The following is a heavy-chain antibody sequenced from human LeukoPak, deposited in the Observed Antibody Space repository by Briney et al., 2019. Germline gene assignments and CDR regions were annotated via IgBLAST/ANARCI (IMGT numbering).Heavy chain of an antibody. V-gene: IGHV4-59*01. Sequence: PSETLSLTCIVSGGSISSYYWSWIRQPPGKGLEWIGYIYYSGSTNYNPSLKSRVTISVDTSKNQFSLKLSSVTAADTAVYYCARFSAANAFDYWGQGTLVTVSS. J-gene: IGHJ4*02. CDR3: ARFSAANAFDY. D-gene: IGHD2-2*01. CDR1: GGSISSYY. CDR2: IYYSGST.